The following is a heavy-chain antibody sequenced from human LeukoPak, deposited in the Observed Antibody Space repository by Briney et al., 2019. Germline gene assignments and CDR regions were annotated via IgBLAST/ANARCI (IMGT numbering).Heavy chain of an antibody. D-gene: IGHD6-13*01. Sequence: ASVKVSCKASGYTFTSYGISWVRQAPGQGLEWMGWISAYNGNTNYAQKLQGRVTMTTDTSTSTAYMELSSLRSEDTAVYYCARGHPFEPHSSPTDYWGQGTLVTVSS. V-gene: IGHV1-18*01. CDR1: GYTFTSYG. J-gene: IGHJ4*02. CDR3: ARGHPFEPHSSPTDY. CDR2: ISAYNGNT.